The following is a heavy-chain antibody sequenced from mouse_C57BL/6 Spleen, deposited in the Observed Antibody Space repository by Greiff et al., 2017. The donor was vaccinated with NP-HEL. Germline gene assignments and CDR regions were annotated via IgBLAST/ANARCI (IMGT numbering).Heavy chain of an antibody. CDR1: GYTFTDYY. Sequence: VKLVESGAELVRPGASVKLSCKASGYTFTDYYINWVKQRPGQGLEWIARIYPGSGNTYYNEKFKGKATLTAEKSSSTAYMQLSSLTSEDSAVYFCARDRRGYAMDYWGQGTSVTVSS. CDR2: IYPGSGNT. V-gene: IGHV1-76*01. J-gene: IGHJ4*01. CDR3: ARDRRGYAMDY.